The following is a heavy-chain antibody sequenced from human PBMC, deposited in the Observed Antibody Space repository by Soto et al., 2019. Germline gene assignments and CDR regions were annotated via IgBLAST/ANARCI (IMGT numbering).Heavy chain of an antibody. Sequence: QAQLVQSGAEVKKPGASVKVSCKASGYTFRSHGITWVRQAPGQGLEWMGWISANNGNTNYARKLQGRVTMTTDTPPSTAYRERGSRKSDDTAVNYCAGGGGYCSGGNSSSLAYGGQGTRVSVS. V-gene: IGHV1-18*04. CDR2: ISANNGNT. J-gene: IGHJ4*02. CDR3: AGGGGYCSGGNSSSLAY. D-gene: IGHD2-15*01. CDR1: GYTFRSHG.